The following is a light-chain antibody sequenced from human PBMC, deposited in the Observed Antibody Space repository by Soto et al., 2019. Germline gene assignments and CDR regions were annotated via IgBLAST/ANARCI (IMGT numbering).Light chain of an antibody. CDR1: HNISSW. CDR3: QHYNSSSGK. CDR2: KAS. J-gene: IGKJ1*01. V-gene: IGKV1-5*03. Sequence: DIQRIQTPWKLAVSGGDGDLGSCRASHNISSWVAWYQQKPGKAPKLLIYKASTLEGEVPSRFAGSGSGTEFTLTIRSLQPDDFATSYCQHYNSSSGKFGQGTKVDIK.